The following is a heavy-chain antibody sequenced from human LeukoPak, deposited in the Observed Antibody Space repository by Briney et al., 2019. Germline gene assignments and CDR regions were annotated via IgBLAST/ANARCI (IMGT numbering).Heavy chain of an antibody. J-gene: IGHJ4*02. CDR2: ISYDGSNK. Sequence: GGSLRLSCAASGFTFSSYAMHWVRQAPGKGLEWVAVISYDGSNKYYADSVKGRFTISRDNSKNTLYPQMNSLRAEDTAVYYCANAGSYYKPLDYWGQGTLVTVSS. CDR1: GFTFSSYA. V-gene: IGHV3-30*04. D-gene: IGHD3-10*01. CDR3: ANAGSYYKPLDY.